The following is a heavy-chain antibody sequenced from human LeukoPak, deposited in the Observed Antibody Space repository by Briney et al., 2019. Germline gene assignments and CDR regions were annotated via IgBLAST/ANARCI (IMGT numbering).Heavy chain of an antibody. D-gene: IGHD3-22*01. J-gene: IGHJ4*02. CDR2: GYTSGS. CDR3: ARGSGCGSQTLCAIVVLEL. V-gene: IGHV4-61*02. Sequence: SETLSLTYTVCGDSNSSGDYFWTWIQQPAGKGLEWIGRGYTSGSTNYNPSNYNPSLKSRVTISVDTSKNQVSLNLASVTAADTAVYYCARGSGCGSQTLCAIVVLELWGPGILVTVSS. CDR1: GDSNSSGDYF.